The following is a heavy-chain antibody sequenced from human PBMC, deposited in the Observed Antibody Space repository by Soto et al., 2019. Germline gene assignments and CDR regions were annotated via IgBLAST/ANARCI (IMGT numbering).Heavy chain of an antibody. CDR2: IYHSGST. J-gene: IGHJ6*02. V-gene: IGHV4-4*02. CDR3: ANFKYYYYGMDV. CDR1: GGSISSSNW. Sequence: SETLSLTCAVSGGSISSSNWWSWVRQPPGKGLEWIGEIYHSGSTNYNPSLKSRVTISVDKSKNQFSLKLSSVTAADTAVSYCANFKYYYYGMDVWGQGTKVTVYS.